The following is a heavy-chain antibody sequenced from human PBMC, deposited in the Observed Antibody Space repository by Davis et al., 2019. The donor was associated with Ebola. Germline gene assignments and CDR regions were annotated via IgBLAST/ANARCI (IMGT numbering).Heavy chain of an antibody. D-gene: IGHD3-16*01. V-gene: IGHV3-21*01. CDR2: ISSSSSYI. CDR1: GFTFSSYE. J-gene: IGHJ3*02. Sequence: GESLKISCAASGFTFSSYEMNWVRQAPGKGLEWVSSISSSSSYIYYADSVKGRFTISRDNAKNSLYLQMNSLRAEDTAVYYCARVGYGAFDIWGQGTMVTVSS. CDR3: ARVGYGAFDI.